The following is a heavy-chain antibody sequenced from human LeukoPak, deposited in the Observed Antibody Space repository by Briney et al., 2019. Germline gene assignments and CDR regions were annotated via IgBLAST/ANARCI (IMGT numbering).Heavy chain of an antibody. D-gene: IGHD3-3*01. CDR2: INHSGST. J-gene: IGHJ4*02. CDR1: GGSFSGYY. Sequence: SETLSLTCAVYGGSFSGYYWSWIRQPPGKWLEWIGEINHSGSTNYNPSLKSRVTISVDTSKNQFSLKLSSVTAADTAVYYCARVNYDFWSGYYVGHYFDYWGQGTLVTVSS. CDR3: ARVNYDFWSGYYVGHYFDY. V-gene: IGHV4-34*01.